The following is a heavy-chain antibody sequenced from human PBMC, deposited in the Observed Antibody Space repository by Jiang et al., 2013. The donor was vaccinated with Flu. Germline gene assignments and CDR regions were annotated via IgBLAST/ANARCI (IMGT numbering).Heavy chain of an antibody. D-gene: IGHD1-26*01. CDR2: IYPGNSNT. Sequence: GAEVKKPGESLKISCKGSGYDFPGYWIAWVRQIPGEGLEWMGIIYPGNSNTKYSPSFQGQVTISADKSISTAYLQWSTLKASDTAMYYCARFDGPLLESNWFDPWGQGTLVTVSS. J-gene: IGHJ5*02. CDR3: ARFDGPLLESNWFDP. CDR1: GYDFPGYW. V-gene: IGHV5-51*01.